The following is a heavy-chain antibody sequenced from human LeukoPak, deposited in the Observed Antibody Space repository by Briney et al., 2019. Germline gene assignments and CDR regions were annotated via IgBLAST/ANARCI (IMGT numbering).Heavy chain of an antibody. J-gene: IGHJ4*02. D-gene: IGHD6-19*01. CDR1: GFTFSSYE. V-gene: IGHV3-48*03. CDR2: ISSSGSTI. Sequence: GGSLRLSRAASGFTFSSYEMNWVRKAPGKGLEWVSYISSSGSTIYYADSVKGRFTISRDNAKNSLYLQMNSLRAEDTAVYYCARVTVALDYWGQGTLVTVSS. CDR3: ARVTVALDY.